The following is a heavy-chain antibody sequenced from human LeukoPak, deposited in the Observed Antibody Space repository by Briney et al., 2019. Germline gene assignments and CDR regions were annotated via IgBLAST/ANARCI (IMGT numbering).Heavy chain of an antibody. CDR2: ISSSGSTI. CDR3: ARDASSSGWYWGAFDI. CDR1: GLTFSSYE. V-gene: IGHV3-48*03. Sequence: GGSLRLSCAASGLTFSSYEMNWVRQAPGKGLEWVSYISSSGSTIYYADSVKGRFTISRDNAKNSLYLQMNSLRAEDTAVYYCARDASSSGWYWGAFDIWGQGTMVTVSS. J-gene: IGHJ3*02. D-gene: IGHD6-19*01.